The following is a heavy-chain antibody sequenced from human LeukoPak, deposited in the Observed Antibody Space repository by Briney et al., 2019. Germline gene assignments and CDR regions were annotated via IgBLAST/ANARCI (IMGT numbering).Heavy chain of an antibody. J-gene: IGHJ4*02. CDR3: ARDWYSSGWYYFDY. CDR1: GGSISSSNW. D-gene: IGHD6-19*01. Sequence: SSGTLSLTCAVSGGSISSSNWWSWVRQPPGKGLEWIGEIYHSGSTNYNPSLKSRVTISVDTSKNQFSLKLSSVTAADTAVYYCARDWYSSGWYYFDYWGQGTLVTVSS. V-gene: IGHV4-4*02. CDR2: IYHSGST.